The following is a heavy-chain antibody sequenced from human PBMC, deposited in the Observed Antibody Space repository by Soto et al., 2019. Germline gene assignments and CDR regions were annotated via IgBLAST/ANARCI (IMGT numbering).Heavy chain of an antibody. J-gene: IGHJ5*02. V-gene: IGHV4-34*01. D-gene: IGHD6-6*01. CDR2: INHSGST. Sequence: QVQLQQWGAGLLKPSETLSLTCAVYGGSFSGYYWSWIRQPPGKGLEWIGEINHSGSTNYNPSLKSRVTISVDTSKNQFSLKLSSVTAADTAVYYCARIPSRIAARPLHWFDPWGQGTLVTVSS. CDR3: ARIPSRIAARPLHWFDP. CDR1: GGSFSGYY.